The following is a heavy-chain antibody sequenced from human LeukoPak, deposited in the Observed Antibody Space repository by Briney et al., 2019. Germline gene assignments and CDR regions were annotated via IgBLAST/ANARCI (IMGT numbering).Heavy chain of an antibody. Sequence: GGSLRLSCEASGFTFRSYEMNWVRQAPGKGLEWVSSISSSSLYIYYADSTKGRFTISRDNAKNSLYLQMNSLRAEDTAVYYCASEHSGNYYRPFDYWGQGTLVTVSS. V-gene: IGHV3-21*01. D-gene: IGHD1-26*01. CDR1: GFTFRSYE. CDR2: ISSSSLYI. CDR3: ASEHSGNYYRPFDY. J-gene: IGHJ4*02.